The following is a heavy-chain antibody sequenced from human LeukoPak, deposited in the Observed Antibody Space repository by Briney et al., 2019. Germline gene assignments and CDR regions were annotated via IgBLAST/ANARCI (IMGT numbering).Heavy chain of an antibody. CDR1: GGSISSYY. V-gene: IGHV4-59*01. Sequence: SETLSLTCTVSGGSISSYYWNWIRQPPGKGLEWIGYIYYSGNTNYNPSLESRVTISIDTSKSQISLRLSSVTAADTAMYYCARSGRGTFTSYWAYFDFWGQGTLVTVSS. D-gene: IGHD2/OR15-2a*01. CDR2: IYYSGNT. J-gene: IGHJ4*02. CDR3: ARSGRGTFTSYWAYFDF.